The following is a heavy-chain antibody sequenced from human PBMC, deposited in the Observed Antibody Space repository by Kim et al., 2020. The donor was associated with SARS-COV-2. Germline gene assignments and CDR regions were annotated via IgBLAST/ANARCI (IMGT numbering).Heavy chain of an antibody. CDR1: GFTFSSYG. J-gene: IGHJ5*02. CDR3: ARDSIAARQNWFDP. D-gene: IGHD6-6*01. Sequence: GGSLRLSCAASGFTFSSYGMHWVRQAPGKGLEWVAVIWYDGSNKYYADSVKGRFTISRDNSKNTLYLQMNSLRAEDTAVYYCARDSIAARQNWFDPWGQGTLVTVSS. CDR2: IWYDGSNK. V-gene: IGHV3-33*01.